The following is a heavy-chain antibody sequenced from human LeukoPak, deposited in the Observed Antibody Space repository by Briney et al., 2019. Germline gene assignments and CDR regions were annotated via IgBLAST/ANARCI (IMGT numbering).Heavy chain of an antibody. CDR1: GFTFSSYA. V-gene: IGHV3-48*04. CDR3: ARERGYGGNSGSDGY. CDR2: ISRSGSTK. Sequence: GGSLRLSCAASGFTFSSYAMSWVRQAPGKGLEWVSSISRSGSTKYYADSVKGRFTISRDNAKNSLYLQMNSLRAEDTAVYYCARERGYGGNSGSDGYWGQGTLVTVSS. J-gene: IGHJ4*02. D-gene: IGHD4-23*01.